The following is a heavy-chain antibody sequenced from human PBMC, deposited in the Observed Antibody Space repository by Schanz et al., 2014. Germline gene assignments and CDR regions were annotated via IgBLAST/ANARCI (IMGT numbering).Heavy chain of an antibody. CDR3: ARLSVAGRPHVNYWYFDL. CDR2: ISAYTNNT. J-gene: IGHJ2*01. V-gene: IGHV1-18*01. CDR1: RYTFNTYG. Sequence: GPEVKEPGASVKVSCEASRYTFNTYGLNWVRQAPGQGLEWMGWISAYTNNTNYAQKVQGRVTMTTDTSTGTAYMDLRSLRSDDTAVYYCARLSVAGRPHVNYWYFDLWGRGTLVTVSS. D-gene: IGHD6-19*01.